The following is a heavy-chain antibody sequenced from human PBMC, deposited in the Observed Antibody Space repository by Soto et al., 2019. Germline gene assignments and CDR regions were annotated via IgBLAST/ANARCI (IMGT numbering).Heavy chain of an antibody. CDR3: ASSDFWSGEDYYGMDV. CDR2: IWYDGSNK. V-gene: IGHV3-33*01. Sequence: PGGSLRLSCAASGFTFSSYGMHWVRQAPGKGLEWVAVIWYDGSNKYYADSVKGRFTISRDNSKNTLYLQMNSLRAEDTAVYYCASSDFWSGEDYYGMDVWGQGTTVTVSS. J-gene: IGHJ6*02. CDR1: GFTFSSYG. D-gene: IGHD3-3*01.